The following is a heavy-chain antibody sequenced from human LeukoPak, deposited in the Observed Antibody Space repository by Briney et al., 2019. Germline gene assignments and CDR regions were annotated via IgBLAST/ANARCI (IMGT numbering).Heavy chain of an antibody. CDR1: GFTLSNHW. CDR3: ARDTFGL. J-gene: IGHJ4*02. D-gene: IGHD2/OR15-2a*01. CDR2: IKQGGSDK. Sequence: GGSLRLSCEASGFTLSNHWMTWVRQAPGKGLEWVATIKQGGSDKFYVDSVKGRSTISGDNAKNSLYPEMNSLRVEDTAVYYCARDTFGLWGQGTLVTVSS. V-gene: IGHV3-7*01.